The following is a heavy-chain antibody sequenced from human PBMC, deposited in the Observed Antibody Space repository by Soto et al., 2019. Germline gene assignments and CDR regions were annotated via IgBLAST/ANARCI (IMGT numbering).Heavy chain of an antibody. V-gene: IGHV4-39*01. CDR2: IYYSGST. Sequence: SETLSLTCTVSSAPVSSSTYTWGWIRQPPGKGLEWIGSIYYSGSTYYNPSLNSRVTVSVDTSKNQFSLKVTSVTAAATAVYYCARLGDYYQAFDYWGHGALVTVSS. CDR3: ARLGDYYQAFDY. D-gene: IGHD3-22*01. J-gene: IGHJ4*01. CDR1: SAPVSSSTYT.